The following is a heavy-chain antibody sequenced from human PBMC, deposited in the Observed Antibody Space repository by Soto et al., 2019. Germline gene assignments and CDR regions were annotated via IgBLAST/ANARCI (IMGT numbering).Heavy chain of an antibody. D-gene: IGHD3-3*01. V-gene: IGHV4-4*07. CDR1: GGTISGYY. CDR2: IYSSGNT. Sequence: SETLSLTGSVSGGTISGYYWTWIRQPAGKGLEWIGRIYSSGNTKYNPSLQSRVTMSLDTSNNQFSLRLTSVTAADTAVYYCARGQRFSDWFDPWGQGTLVTVSS. CDR3: ARGQRFSDWFDP. J-gene: IGHJ5*02.